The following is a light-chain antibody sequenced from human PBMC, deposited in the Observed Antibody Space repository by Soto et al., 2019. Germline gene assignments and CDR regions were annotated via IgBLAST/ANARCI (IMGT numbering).Light chain of an antibody. CDR3: QQSYNSPPIT. CDR1: QSIFSS. V-gene: IGKV1-39*01. J-gene: IGKJ5*01. Sequence: IQMTQSPSSLSASVGDRVTITCRAGQSIFSSLNWYQQRPGKAPTLLIYAASSLQSGVPSRFRGSGYGTDFALTITSLQPEDFATYYRQQSYNSPPITFGQGTRLEIK. CDR2: AAS.